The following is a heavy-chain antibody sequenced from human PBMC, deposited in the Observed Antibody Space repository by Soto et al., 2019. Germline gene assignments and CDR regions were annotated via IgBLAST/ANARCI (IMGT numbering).Heavy chain of an antibody. CDR1: GGSFSGYY. CDR2: INHSGST. D-gene: IGHD3-3*01. J-gene: IGHJ4*02. V-gene: IGHV4-34*01. CDR3: ANTDYNFWSGFYRGYYFDY. Sequence: QVHLQQWGAGLLKPSETLSLTCAVYGGSFSGYYWSWIRQPPGKGLEWIGEINHSGSTNYNPSLKSRVTISEDTSKNQFSLKLSSVTAADTAVYFCANTDYNFWSGFYRGYYFDYWGQGTLVSVSS.